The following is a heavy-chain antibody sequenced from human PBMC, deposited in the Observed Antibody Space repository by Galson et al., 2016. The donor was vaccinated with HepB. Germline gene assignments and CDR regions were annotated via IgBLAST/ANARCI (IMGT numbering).Heavy chain of an antibody. Sequence: CASSGDTVFCTTVDWHWIRPSPPSGLEWLGRTSYRSKRYNKYSVYATSRINVPLDTSNDQLYRQLNSVTPEDTAVYYCARGRYSGFDIWGQGTMVTVSS. CDR1: GDTVFCTTVD. V-gene: IGHV6-1*01. CDR2: TSYRSKRYN. CDR3: ARGRYSGFDI. D-gene: IGHD1-1*01. J-gene: IGHJ3*02.